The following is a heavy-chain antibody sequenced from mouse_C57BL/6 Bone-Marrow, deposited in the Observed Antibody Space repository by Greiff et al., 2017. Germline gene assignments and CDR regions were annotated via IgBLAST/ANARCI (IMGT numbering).Heavy chain of an antibody. J-gene: IGHJ4*01. CDR2: ISPGNSAT. CDR1: GYTFTSYW. D-gene: IGHD1-1*01. Sequence: VQLQQSGTVLARPGASVKMSCKTSGYTFTSYWMPWVKHRPGQGLAWKGAISPGNSATSYNQKFKGKAKLTAVTSASNAYMELCSLKNADSAGYYGTRVDYYGSSGDYWGQGTSVTGSS. V-gene: IGHV1-5*01. CDR3: TRVDYYGSSGDY.